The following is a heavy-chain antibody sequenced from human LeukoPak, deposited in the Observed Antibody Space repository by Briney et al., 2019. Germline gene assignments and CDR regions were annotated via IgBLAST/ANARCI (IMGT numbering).Heavy chain of an antibody. Sequence: GESLKISCKGSGYSFTSYWIGWVRQMPGKGLEWMGIIYPGDSDTRYSPSFQGQVTISADKSISTAYLQWSSLKASDTAMYYCARQGIGNYYDSSGYYVGPAQNWGQGTLVTVSS. D-gene: IGHD3-22*01. CDR1: GYSFTSYW. CDR2: IYPGDSDT. V-gene: IGHV5-51*01. J-gene: IGHJ4*02. CDR3: ARQGIGNYYDSSGYYVGPAQN.